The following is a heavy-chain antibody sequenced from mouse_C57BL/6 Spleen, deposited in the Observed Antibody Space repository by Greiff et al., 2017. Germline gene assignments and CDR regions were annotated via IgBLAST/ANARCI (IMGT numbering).Heavy chain of an antibody. CDR3: ARGATVVAKGDY. J-gene: IGHJ2*01. CDR1: GYAFSSYW. CDR2: IYPGDGDT. Sequence: QVQLQQSGAELVKPGASVKISCKASGYAFSSYWMNWVKQRPGKGLEWIGQIYPGDGDTNYNGKFKGKATLTGDQSSSTAYMQLSSLTSEDSAVYFCARGATVVAKGDYWGQGTTLTVSS. D-gene: IGHD1-1*01. V-gene: IGHV1-80*01.